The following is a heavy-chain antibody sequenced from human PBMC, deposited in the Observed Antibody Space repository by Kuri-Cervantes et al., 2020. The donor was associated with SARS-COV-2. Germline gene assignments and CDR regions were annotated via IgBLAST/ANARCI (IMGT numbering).Heavy chain of an antibody. Sequence: GGSLRLSCTASGFTFGDYAMSWVRQAPGKGLEWVAFIRYDGSNKYYADSVKGRFTISRDNSKNTLYLQMNSLRAEDTAVYYCAKDQTYYYDSSGLGADAFDIWGQGTMVTVSS. CDR1: GFTFGDYA. CDR3: AKDQTYYYDSSGLGADAFDI. J-gene: IGHJ3*02. CDR2: IRYDGSNK. V-gene: IGHV3-30*02. D-gene: IGHD3-22*01.